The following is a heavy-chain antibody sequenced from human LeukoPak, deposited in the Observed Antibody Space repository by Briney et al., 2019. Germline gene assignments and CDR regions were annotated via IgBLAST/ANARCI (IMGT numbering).Heavy chain of an antibody. J-gene: IGHJ3*02. CDR1: GFTVSSNY. V-gene: IGHV3-9*01. CDR2: ISWSSGII. CDR3: AKDTGRPTDAITMEDNAFDI. Sequence: AGGSLRLSRAASGFTVSSNYMSWVRQAPGKGLEWVSGISWSSGIIGYADSVKGRFTISRDNAKNSLYLQMDSLRAEDTALYYCAKDTGRPTDAITMEDNAFDIWGQGTMVTVSS. D-gene: IGHD3-3*01.